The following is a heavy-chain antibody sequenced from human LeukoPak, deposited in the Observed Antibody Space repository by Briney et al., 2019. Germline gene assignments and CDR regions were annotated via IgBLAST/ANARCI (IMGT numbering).Heavy chain of an antibody. Sequence: PSETLSLTCAVYGGSFSGYYWSWIRQPPGKGLEWIGEINHSGSTNYNPSLKSRVTISADTSKNQFSLKLSSVTAADTAVYYCAVITMVRGVKNYYGMDVWGQGTTVTVSS. D-gene: IGHD3-10*01. J-gene: IGHJ6*02. CDR2: INHSGST. V-gene: IGHV4-34*01. CDR1: GGSFSGYY. CDR3: AVITMVRGVKNYYGMDV.